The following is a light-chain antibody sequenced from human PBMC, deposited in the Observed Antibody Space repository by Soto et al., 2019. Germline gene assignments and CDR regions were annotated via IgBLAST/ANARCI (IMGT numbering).Light chain of an antibody. J-gene: IGKJ5*01. Sequence: DIQMTQSPSSVSASVGDRVTITCLASQTISSWLAWYQQKPGKAPKLLIYDASSLESGVPSRFSGSGSGTDFTLTISSLQPEDFATYYCQQLNSYPITFGQGTRLEIK. V-gene: IGKV1-5*01. CDR2: DAS. CDR1: QTISSW. CDR3: QQLNSYPIT.